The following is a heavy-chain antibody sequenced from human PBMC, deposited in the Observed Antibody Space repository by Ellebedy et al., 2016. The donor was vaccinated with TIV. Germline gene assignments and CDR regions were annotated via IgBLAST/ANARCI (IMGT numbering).Heavy chain of an antibody. Sequence: GESLKISCAASGFTFSSYAMHWVRQAPGKGLEWVAVISYDGSNKYYADSVKGRFTISRDNSKNTLYLQMNSLRAEDTAVYYCARGQGATTGYGLDYWGQGTLVIVSP. D-gene: IGHD1-26*01. CDR1: GFTFSSYA. V-gene: IGHV3-30-3*01. CDR3: ARGQGATTGYGLDY. J-gene: IGHJ4*02. CDR2: ISYDGSNK.